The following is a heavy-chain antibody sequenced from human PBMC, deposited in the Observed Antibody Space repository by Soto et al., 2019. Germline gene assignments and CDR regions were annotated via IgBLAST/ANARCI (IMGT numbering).Heavy chain of an antibody. D-gene: IGHD6-6*01. CDR3: TRHLEQLAPDFDY. Sequence: GGSLRLSCAASGFTFSGSAMRWVRQASGKGLEWVGRIRSKANSYATAYAASVKGRFTVSRDDSKNTAYLQMNSLKTEDTAVYYCTRHLEQLAPDFDYWGQGTLVTVPQ. CDR1: GFTFSGSA. J-gene: IGHJ4*02. CDR2: IRSKANSYAT. V-gene: IGHV3-73*01.